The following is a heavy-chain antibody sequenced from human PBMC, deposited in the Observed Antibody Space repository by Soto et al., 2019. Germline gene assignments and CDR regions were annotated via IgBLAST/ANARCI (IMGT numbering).Heavy chain of an antibody. CDR1: GYTFTSYG. CDR2: ISAYNGNT. J-gene: IGHJ6*02. CDR3: AGGRDSDFSGTLGYYYGMDV. Sequence: QVQLVQSGAEVKKPGASVKVSCKASGYTFTSYGISWVRQATGQGLEWMGWISAYNGNTNYAQKLQGRVTMTTDTTTRTTYIELRSSLSYDAAVVYCAGGRDSDFSGTLGYYYGMDVWGQGTTVTVSS. D-gene: IGHD3-3*01. V-gene: IGHV1-18*04.